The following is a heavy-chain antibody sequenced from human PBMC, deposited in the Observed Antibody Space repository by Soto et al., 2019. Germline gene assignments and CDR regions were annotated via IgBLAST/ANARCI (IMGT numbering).Heavy chain of an antibody. Sequence: EXLSLTCTVSCGSISSSSYYWGCIRHPPGKWLEWIGSIYYSGSTYYNPSLKSRVTISVDTSKNQFSLKLSSVTAADTAVYYCARPSRLRFLESPLDVWGQGTTVTVSS. V-gene: IGHV4-39*01. CDR3: ARPSRLRFLESPLDV. J-gene: IGHJ6*02. CDR1: CGSISSSSYY. CDR2: IYYSGST. D-gene: IGHD3-3*01.